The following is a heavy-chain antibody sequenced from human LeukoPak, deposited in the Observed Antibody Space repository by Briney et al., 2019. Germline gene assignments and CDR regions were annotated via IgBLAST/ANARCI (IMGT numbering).Heavy chain of an antibody. CDR2: ISYDGSNK. V-gene: IGHV3-30-3*01. D-gene: IGHD3-9*01. J-gene: IGHJ4*02. Sequence: PGGSLRLSCAASGFTFSSYAMHWVRQAPGKGLEWVAVISYDGSNKYYADSVKGRFTISRDNAKNSLYLQMNSLRAEDTAVYYCARDPLPYYDILTGYYSQPHYFDYWGQGTLVTVSS. CDR3: ARDPLPYYDILTGYYSQPHYFDY. CDR1: GFTFSSYA.